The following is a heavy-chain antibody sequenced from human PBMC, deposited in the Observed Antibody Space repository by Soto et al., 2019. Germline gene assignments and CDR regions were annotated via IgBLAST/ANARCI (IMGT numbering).Heavy chain of an antibody. CDR3: ASRINSYGAYDY. V-gene: IGHV3-66*01. D-gene: IGHD4-17*01. J-gene: IGHJ4*02. CDR1: GFTVRSNY. CDR2: IYSEGRT. Sequence: EVQLVESGGGLVQPGGSLRLSCAASGFTVRSNYMSWVRKAAWKGLEWVSIIYSEGRTYYAESVKGRFTLSRDDSKNTLYLQINSLIAEDTAVYYCASRINSYGAYDYWGQRTLVTVSS.